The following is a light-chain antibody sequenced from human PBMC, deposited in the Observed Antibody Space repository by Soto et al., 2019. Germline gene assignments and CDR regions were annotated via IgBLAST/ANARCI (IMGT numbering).Light chain of an antibody. CDR2: DAS. CDR1: QSVSSY. J-gene: IGKJ1*01. Sequence: EIVLTQSPATLSLSPGERATLSCRASQSVSSYLAWYQQKPGQAPRLLIYDASNRATGIPARFSGSGSGTDFTLTISSLEPEDVAFYYCQQRSNWPKPFGQGTKVEIK. V-gene: IGKV3-11*01. CDR3: QQRSNWPKP.